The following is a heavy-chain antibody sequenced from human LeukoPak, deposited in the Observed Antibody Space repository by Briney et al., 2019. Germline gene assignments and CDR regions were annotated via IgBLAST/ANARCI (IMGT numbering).Heavy chain of an antibody. V-gene: IGHV4-38-2*01. D-gene: IGHD2-2*01. J-gene: IGHJ5*02. CDR3: AGHKYLKNWFDP. CDR2: IYHSGST. Sequence: SETLSLTCAVSGYSISSGYYWGWIRQPPGKGLEWIGSIYHSGSTYYNPSLKSRLTISVDTSNNQFSLNLSSVTAADTAVYYCAGHKYLKNWFDPWGQGTLVTVSS. CDR1: GYSISSGYY.